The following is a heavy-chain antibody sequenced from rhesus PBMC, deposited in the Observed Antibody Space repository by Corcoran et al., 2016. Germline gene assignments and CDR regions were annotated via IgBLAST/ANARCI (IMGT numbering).Heavy chain of an antibody. D-gene: IGHD2-27*01. V-gene: IGHV4S10*01. J-gene: IGHJ6*01. CDR1: GGSISDSYR. CDR3: ARGYCSGIYCYGGDGLDS. Sequence: QVQLQESGPGVVKPSETLSLTCAVSGGSISDSYRWSWIRQPPGTGLEGIGYIYGSSTSTNYNPSLKIRVTISKDTSKNQFALKLSSVTAADTAVYYCARGYCSGIYCYGGDGLDSWGQGVVVTVSS. CDR2: IYGSSTST.